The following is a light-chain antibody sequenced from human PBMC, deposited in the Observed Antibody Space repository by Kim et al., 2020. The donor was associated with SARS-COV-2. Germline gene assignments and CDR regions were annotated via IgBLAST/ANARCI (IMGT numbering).Light chain of an antibody. CDR2: GAS. V-gene: IGKV3-15*01. CDR3: HQYNNWPYT. CDR1: QSVTNN. J-gene: IGKJ2*01. Sequence: EIVMTQSPATLSVSPGERATLSCRASQSVTNNYLAWYQQKPGQAPRLLIYGASARATGIPARFSGSGSGTEFTLTISSLQSEDFAVYYCHQYNNWPYTLGQGT.